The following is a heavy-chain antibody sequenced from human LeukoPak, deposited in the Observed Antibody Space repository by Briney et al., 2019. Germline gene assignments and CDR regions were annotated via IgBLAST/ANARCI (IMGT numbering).Heavy chain of an antibody. CDR1: GFTFDDYA. CDR2: ISWNSGSI. J-gene: IGHJ3*02. Sequence: GRSLRLSCAASGFTFDDYAMHWVRQAPGKGLEWVSGISWNSGSIGYADSVKGRFTISRDNAKNSLYLQMNSLRAEDTALYYCAKDLENWNDGHDAFDIWGQGTMVTVSS. D-gene: IGHD1-1*01. CDR3: AKDLENWNDGHDAFDI. V-gene: IGHV3-9*01.